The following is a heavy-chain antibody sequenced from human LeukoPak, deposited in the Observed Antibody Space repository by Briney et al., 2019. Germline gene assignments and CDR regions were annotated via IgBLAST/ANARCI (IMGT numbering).Heavy chain of an antibody. V-gene: IGHV4-39*07. J-gene: IGHJ4*02. D-gene: IGHD3-22*01. Sequence: SETLSLTCTVSGGSISSSGYYWGWIRQPPGKGLEWIGSIYYSGSTYYNPSLKSRVTISVDTSKNQFSLKLSSVTAADTAVYYCARGPRYYYDSSGYPYYFDYWGQGTLVTVSS. CDR2: IYYSGST. CDR3: ARGPRYYYDSSGYPYYFDY. CDR1: GGSISSSGYY.